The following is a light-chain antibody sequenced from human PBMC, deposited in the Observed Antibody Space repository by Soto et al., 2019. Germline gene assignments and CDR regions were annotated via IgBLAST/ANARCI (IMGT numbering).Light chain of an antibody. J-gene: IGKJ5*01. CDR3: QQYNSYSWT. V-gene: IGKV1-5*03. Sequence: DIQMTQSPSTLSAPVGDRVTITCRASQSISSWLAWYQQKPGKAPKLLIYKASSLESGVPSRFSGSGSGTEFTLTISSLQPDDFATYYCQQYNSYSWTFGQGTRLEIK. CDR2: KAS. CDR1: QSISSW.